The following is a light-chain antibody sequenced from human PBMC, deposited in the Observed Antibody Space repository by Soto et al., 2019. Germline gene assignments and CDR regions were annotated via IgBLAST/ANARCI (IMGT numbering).Light chain of an antibody. CDR3: QQSNNWPPT. V-gene: IGKV1-39*01. J-gene: IGKJ4*01. Sequence: DVQMTQSPSSLSAAVGDRVTLTCRASQSISTYLAWYQQRPGKAPTLLIYAAFTLQTGVPSRFSGSGSGTEFTLTISSLQPEDFATYYCQQSNNWPPTFGAGTKVEI. CDR2: AAF. CDR1: QSISTY.